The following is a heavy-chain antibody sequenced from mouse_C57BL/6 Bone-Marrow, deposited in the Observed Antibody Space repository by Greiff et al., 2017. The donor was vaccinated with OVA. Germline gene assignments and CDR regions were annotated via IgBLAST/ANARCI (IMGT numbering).Heavy chain of an antibody. V-gene: IGHV1-69*01. CDR2: IDPSDSYT. CDR3: ARRVVAKDYFDY. D-gene: IGHD1-1*01. J-gene: IGHJ2*01. CDR1: GYTFTSYW. Sequence: VKLQESGAELVMPGASVKLSCKASGYTFTSYWMHWVKQRPGQGLEWIGEIDPSDSYTNYNQKFKGKSTLTVDKSSSTAYMQLSSLTSEDSAVYYCARRVVAKDYFDYWGQGTTLTVSS.